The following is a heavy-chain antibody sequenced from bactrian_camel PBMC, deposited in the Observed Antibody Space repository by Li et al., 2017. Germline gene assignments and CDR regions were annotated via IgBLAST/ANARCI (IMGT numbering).Heavy chain of an antibody. V-gene: IGHV3S63*01. J-gene: IGHJ4*01. D-gene: IGHD5*01. CDR2: IDTSDGNT. CDR3: AAAVGPPDLRRVGYLSAAHYNY. CDR1: GSTGSSNC. Sequence: HVQLVESGGGSVQVGGSLRLTCVATGSTGSSNCIGWFRQAPGKEREGVAAIDTSDGNTYYLTSVEGRFTISHDNAKATLYLEMNSLKPEDTAMYYCAAAVGPPDLRRVGYLSAAHYNYWGQGTQVTVS.